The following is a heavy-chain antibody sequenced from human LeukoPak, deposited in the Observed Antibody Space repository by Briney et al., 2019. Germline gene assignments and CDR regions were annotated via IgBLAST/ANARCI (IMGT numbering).Heavy chain of an antibody. V-gene: IGHV3-21*01. D-gene: IGHD5-18*01. CDR3: ARDPGYSYGSGC. CDR1: GFTFSSYS. CDR2: ISSTSTFT. J-gene: IGHJ4*02. Sequence: GGSLRLSCAASGFTFSSYSMNWVRQAPGKGLEWVSSISSTSTFTYYADSLKGRFTISRDNAKNPLYLQMNSLRAEDTAVYYCARDPGYSYGSGCWGQGTLVTVTS.